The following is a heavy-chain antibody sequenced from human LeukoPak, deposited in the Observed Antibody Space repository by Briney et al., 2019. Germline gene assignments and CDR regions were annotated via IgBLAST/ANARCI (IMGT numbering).Heavy chain of an antibody. J-gene: IGHJ3*02. D-gene: IGHD2-15*01. CDR2: ITGNGGGT. Sequence: GGSLRLSCAASGFTFSSYAMTWVRQAPGQGLEWVSYITGNGGGTYYDDSGKGRFTISRDNFMNTLLLQMDSLRAEDTAVYYCAKASALAAHAFDIWGQGTMVTVSS. CDR1: GFTFSSYA. CDR3: AKASALAAHAFDI. V-gene: IGHV3-23*01.